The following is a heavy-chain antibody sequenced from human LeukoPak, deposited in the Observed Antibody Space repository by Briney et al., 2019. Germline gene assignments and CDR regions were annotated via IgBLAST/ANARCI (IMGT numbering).Heavy chain of an antibody. Sequence: SVKVSCKASGGTFSSYAISWVRQAPGQGLEWMGGIIPIFGTANYAQKFQGRVTITADESTSTAYMELNSLRSEDTAVYYCARDIPGAWAFDIWGQGTMVTVSS. V-gene: IGHV1-69*13. D-gene: IGHD7-27*01. J-gene: IGHJ3*02. CDR1: GGTFSSYA. CDR3: ARDIPGAWAFDI. CDR2: IIPIFGTA.